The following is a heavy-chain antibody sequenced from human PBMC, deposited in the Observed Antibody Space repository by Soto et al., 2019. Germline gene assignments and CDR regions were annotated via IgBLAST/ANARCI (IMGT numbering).Heavy chain of an antibody. V-gene: IGHV3-33*01. CDR1: EFTFISYD. D-gene: IGHD2-15*01. CDR2: IWYDGSYK. CDR3: ARVQVSGRFIDY. Sequence: QVQLVESGGGVVQPGRSLRLSCAASEFTFISYDMHWVRQAPGKGLEWVAVIWYDGSYKNYADSVKGRFTISRDNSKNMLYLQMNSLGAEDTAVYYCARVQVSGRFIDYWGQGTLVTVSS. J-gene: IGHJ4*02.